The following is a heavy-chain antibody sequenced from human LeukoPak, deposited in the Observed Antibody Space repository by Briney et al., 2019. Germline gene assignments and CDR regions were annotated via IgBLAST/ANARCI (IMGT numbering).Heavy chain of an antibody. D-gene: IGHD4-17*01. Sequence: SETLSLTCTVSGGSISSYYWSWIRQPPGKGLEWIGYIYYSGSTNYNPSLKSRVTISVDTSKNQFSLKLSSVTAADTAVYYCARGNGDYDDDAFDIWSQGTMVTVSS. CDR3: ARGNGDYDDDAFDI. V-gene: IGHV4-59*01. J-gene: IGHJ3*02. CDR1: GGSISSYY. CDR2: IYYSGST.